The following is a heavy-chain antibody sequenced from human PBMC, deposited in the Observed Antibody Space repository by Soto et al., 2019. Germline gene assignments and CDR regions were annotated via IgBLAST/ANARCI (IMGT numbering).Heavy chain of an antibody. J-gene: IGHJ6*02. D-gene: IGHD3-3*01. CDR2: IYYSGST. V-gene: IGHV4-39*01. Sequence: PSETLSLTCTVSGGSISSSSYYWGWIRQPPGKGLEWIGSIYYSGSTYYNPSLKSRVTISVDTSRNQFSLKLSSVTAADTAVYYCARTGTIFGGIYGMDVWGQGTTVTVSS. CDR1: GGSISSSSYY. CDR3: ARTGTIFGGIYGMDV.